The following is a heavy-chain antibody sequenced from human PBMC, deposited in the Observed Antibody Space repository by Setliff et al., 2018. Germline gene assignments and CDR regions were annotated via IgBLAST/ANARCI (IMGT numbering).Heavy chain of an antibody. J-gene: IGHJ6*02. CDR1: GGTFSSYA. CDR2: IIPILGIA. CDR3: ARDSGWYGMDV. Sequence: ASVKVSCKASGGTFSSYAISWVRQAPGQGLEWMGGIIPILGIANYAQKFQGRVTITADKSTSTAYMELRSLRSDDTAVYYCARDSGWYGMDVWGQGTTVTVSS. V-gene: IGHV1-69*10. D-gene: IGHD6-19*01.